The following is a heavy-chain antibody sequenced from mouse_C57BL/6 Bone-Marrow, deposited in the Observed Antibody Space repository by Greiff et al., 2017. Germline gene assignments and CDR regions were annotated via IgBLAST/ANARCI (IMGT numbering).Heavy chain of an antibody. J-gene: IGHJ2*01. Sequence: VQLQQPGAELVKPGASVKVSCKASGYTFTSYWMHWVKQRPEQGLEWIGWIDPENGDTEYASKFQGKATITADTSSNTAYLQLSSLTSEDTAVYYCTPYYSLDYWGQGTTLTVSS. CDR3: TPYYSLDY. D-gene: IGHD2-12*01. CDR1: GYTFTSYW. V-gene: IGHV14-4*01. CDR2: IDPENGDT.